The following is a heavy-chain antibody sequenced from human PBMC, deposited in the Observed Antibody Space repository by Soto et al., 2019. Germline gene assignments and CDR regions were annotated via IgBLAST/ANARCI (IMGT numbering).Heavy chain of an antibody. J-gene: IGHJ4*02. CDR2: IHHSGST. D-gene: IGHD6-19*01. CDR1: SASIITEQR. V-gene: IGHV4-4*02. Sequence: QMQLQESGPGLVKPSETLSLTCAVSSASIITEQRWTWVRQPPGKGLEWIGEIHHSGSTNNNPSLWGRVTMSLDKSKNQFSLNLNSVTAADTALYYCARSFGWYAIDHWGQGTLVIVSS. CDR3: ARSFGWYAIDH.